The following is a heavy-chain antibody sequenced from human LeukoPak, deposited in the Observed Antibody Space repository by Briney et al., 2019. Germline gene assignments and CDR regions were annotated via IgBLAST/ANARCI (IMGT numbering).Heavy chain of an antibody. CDR3: AREEYSSDWYGHDS. J-gene: IGHJ4*02. CDR2: IYYTGTT. CDR1: GGSISNTNYY. Sequence: TTSETLSLTCTVSGGSISNTNYYWAWIRQPPGRGLEWIGSIYYTGTTFDNPSLKSRVTLSVDTSKNQFSLRLTSVTAADTAFYYCAREEYSSDWYGHDSWGQGTLVTVSS. D-gene: IGHD6-13*01. V-gene: IGHV4-39*07.